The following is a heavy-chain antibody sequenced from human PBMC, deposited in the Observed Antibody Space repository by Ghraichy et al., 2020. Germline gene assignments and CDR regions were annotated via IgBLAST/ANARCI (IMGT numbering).Heavy chain of an antibody. CDR3: ARGGDDFWSGYQGWFDP. V-gene: IGHV4-59*01. Sequence: SETLSLTCTVSGGSISSYYWSWIRQPPGKGLEWIGYIYYSGSTNYNPSLKSRVTISVDTSKNQFSLKLSSVTAADTAVYYCARGGDDFWSGYQGWFDPWGQGTLVTVSP. D-gene: IGHD3-3*01. J-gene: IGHJ5*02. CDR2: IYYSGST. CDR1: GGSISSYY.